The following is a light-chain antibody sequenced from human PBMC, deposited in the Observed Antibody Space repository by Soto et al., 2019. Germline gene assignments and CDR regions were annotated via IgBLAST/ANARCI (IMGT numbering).Light chain of an antibody. CDR3: QQGNSYPLFT. J-gene: IGKJ3*01. Sequence: DIQLTQSPSFLSASVGDRVTITCRASQGISNHLAWYQQRPGKAPKLLIHTASTLQSGVASRFSGSGSGTEFTLTISSLQPEDFATYYCQQGNSYPLFTFGPGTKVDIK. CDR2: TAS. V-gene: IGKV1-9*01. CDR1: QGISNH.